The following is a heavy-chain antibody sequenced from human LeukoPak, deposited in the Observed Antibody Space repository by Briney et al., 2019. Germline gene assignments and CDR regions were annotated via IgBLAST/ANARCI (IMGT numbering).Heavy chain of an antibody. J-gene: IGHJ4*02. CDR3: AKVRDYYDSSGYYFGFDY. D-gene: IGHD3-22*01. CDR1: GFTVSSNY. Sequence: GGSLRLSCAASGFTVSSNYMSWVRQAPGKGLEWVSVIYSGGSTYYADSVKGRFTISRDNSKNTLYLQMNSLRAEDTAVYYCAKVRDYYDSSGYYFGFDYWGQGTLVTVSS. CDR2: IYSGGST. V-gene: IGHV3-53*01.